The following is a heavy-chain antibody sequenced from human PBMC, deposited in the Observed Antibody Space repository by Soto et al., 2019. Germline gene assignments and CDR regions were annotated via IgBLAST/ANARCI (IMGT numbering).Heavy chain of an antibody. Sequence: QVQLQESGPGLVKPSQTLSLTCTVSGGSIGSGDYYWSWIRQPPGKGLEWIGYIYYSGSTYYNPSLKSRLTLSVDTSKHQVSLKLSSVTAADTAVYSCARVGGFGATPIDSWGQGTLVTVSS. V-gene: IGHV4-30-4*01. CDR3: ARVGGFGATPIDS. CDR2: IYYSGST. CDR1: GGSIGSGDYY. D-gene: IGHD3-10*01. J-gene: IGHJ4*02.